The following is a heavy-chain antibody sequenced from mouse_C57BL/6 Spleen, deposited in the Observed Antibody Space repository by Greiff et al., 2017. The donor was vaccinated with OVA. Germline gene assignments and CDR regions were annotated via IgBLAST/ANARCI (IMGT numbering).Heavy chain of an antibody. J-gene: IGHJ2*01. CDR1: GYAFSSSW. Sequence: QVQLQQSGPELVKPGASVKISCKASGYAFSSSWMNWVKQRPGKGLEWIGRIYPGDGDTNYNGKFKGKATLTADKSSSTAYMQLSSLTSEDSAVYFCASPIYFVDFDYWGQGTTLTVSS. CDR2: IYPGDGDT. D-gene: IGHD2-1*01. CDR3: ASPIYFVDFDY. V-gene: IGHV1-82*01.